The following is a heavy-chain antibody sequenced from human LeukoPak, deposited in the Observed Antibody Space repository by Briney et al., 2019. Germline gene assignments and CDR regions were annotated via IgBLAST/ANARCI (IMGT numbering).Heavy chain of an antibody. J-gene: IGHJ5*02. CDR2: INPNSGGT. CDR1: GYTFTGYY. CDR3: ARYTTMITYWFDP. Sequence: ASLKVSCKASGYTFTGYYMHWVRQAPGQGLEWMGWINPNSGGTNYAQECQGRVTMPRDTSVSTAYMELNRLRSDDTGVYYCARYTTMITYWFDPWGQGTLVTVSS. V-gene: IGHV1-2*02. D-gene: IGHD5-18*01.